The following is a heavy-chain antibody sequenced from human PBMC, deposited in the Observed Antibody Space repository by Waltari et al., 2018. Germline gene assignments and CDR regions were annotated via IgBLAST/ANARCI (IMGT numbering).Heavy chain of an antibody. CDR1: GFTFPSYC. V-gene: IGHV3-21*06. CDR2: ITSSSSYI. D-gene: IGHD4-17*01. Sequence: EVQLVESGGGLVKPGGSLRPPCADSGFTFPSYCMNWVRQAPGKGLEWVSSITSSSSYIYYTDSVKGRFTISRDNAKNLLYLQMNSLSAEDTAVYYCARDGDYDYWGQGTLVTVSS. CDR3: ARDGDYDY. J-gene: IGHJ4*02.